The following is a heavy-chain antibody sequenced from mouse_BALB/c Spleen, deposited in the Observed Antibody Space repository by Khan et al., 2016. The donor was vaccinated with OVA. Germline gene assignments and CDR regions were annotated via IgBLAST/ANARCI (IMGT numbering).Heavy chain of an antibody. V-gene: IGHV2-3*01. CDR3: AMIYYGNDWFAY. Sequence: VQLQESGPGLVAPSQSLSIRCTVSGLSLTNYGVSWVRQPPGKGLEWLGVIWGDGSTNYHSVLKSRLTINKDNSKSQVFVKLNSLQPDDTATYFCAMIYYGNDWFAYWGQGTLVTVSA. CDR1: GLSLTNYG. D-gene: IGHD2-1*01. J-gene: IGHJ3*01. CDR2: IWGDGST.